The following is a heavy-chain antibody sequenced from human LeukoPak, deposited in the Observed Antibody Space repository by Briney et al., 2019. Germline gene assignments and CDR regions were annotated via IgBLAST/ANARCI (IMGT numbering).Heavy chain of an antibody. Sequence: SETLSLTYSVSSGSLSNYYWSWVRQSPGKGLDWIGYIYYSGTTKYNPSLKSRVTLSIDTSQRRFSLKMNSVTAADTAVYYCARASNYDSSGYYFHWYFDLWGRGTLVTVSS. CDR2: IYYSGTT. J-gene: IGHJ2*01. V-gene: IGHV4-59*01. CDR3: ARASNYDSSGYYFHWYFDL. D-gene: IGHD3-22*01. CDR1: SGSLSNYY.